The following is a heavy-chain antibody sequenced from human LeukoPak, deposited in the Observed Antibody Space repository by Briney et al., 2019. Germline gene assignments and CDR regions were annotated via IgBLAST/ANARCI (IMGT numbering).Heavy chain of an antibody. CDR1: GFTFSSYA. CDR3: ARDPGY. CDR2: ISYDGSNK. V-gene: IGHV3-30-3*01. J-gene: IGHJ4*02. Sequence: TGGSLRLSCAASGFTFSSYAMHWVRRAPGKGLEWVAVISYDGSNKYYADSVKGRFTISRDNSKNTLYLQMNSLRAEDTAVYYCARDPGYWGQGTLVTVSS.